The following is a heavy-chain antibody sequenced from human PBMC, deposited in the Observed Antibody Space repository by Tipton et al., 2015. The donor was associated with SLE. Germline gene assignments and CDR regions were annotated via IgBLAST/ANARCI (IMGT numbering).Heavy chain of an antibody. CDR2: IYYSGST. V-gene: IGHV4-39*07. J-gene: IGHJ4*02. CDR1: GGSISSSSYY. Sequence: TLSLTCTVSGGSISSSSYYWGWIRQPPGKGLEWIGSIYYSGSTYYNPSLKSRVTISVDTSKNQFSLKLSSVTAADTAVYYCARAQGGWYDYWGQGTLVPVSS. CDR3: ARAQGGWYDY. D-gene: IGHD6-19*01.